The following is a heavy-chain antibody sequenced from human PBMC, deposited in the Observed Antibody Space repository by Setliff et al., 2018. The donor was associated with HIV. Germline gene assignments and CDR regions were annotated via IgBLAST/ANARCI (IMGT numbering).Heavy chain of an antibody. CDR2: ISATTGDT. CDR3: AKDWKVWFGELSQDYYYGMDV. Sequence: PGGSLRLSCAASGFTFSTYAMSWVRQAPGRGLEWVSAISATTGDTYYADSVKGRFTISRDNSKNTLYLQMNSLRAEDTAVYYCAKDWKVWFGELSQDYYYGMDVWGQGTTVTVSS. CDR1: GFTFSTYA. V-gene: IGHV3-23*01. J-gene: IGHJ6*02. D-gene: IGHD3-10*01.